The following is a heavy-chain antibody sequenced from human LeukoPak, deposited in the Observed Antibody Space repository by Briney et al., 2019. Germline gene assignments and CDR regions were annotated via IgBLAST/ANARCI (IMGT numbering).Heavy chain of an antibody. CDR2: IKSKTDGGTT. V-gene: IGHV3-15*01. CDR3: TTDIGYYDFWSVYPDGPLFDY. D-gene: IGHD3-3*01. J-gene: IGHJ4*02. CDR1: GFTFSNAW. Sequence: GGSLRLSCAASGFTFSNAWMSWVRQAPGKGLEWVGRIKSKTDGGTTDYAAPVKGRFTISRDDSKNTLYLQMNSLKTEDTAVYYCTTDIGYYDFWSVYPDGPLFDYCGQGTLVTVYS.